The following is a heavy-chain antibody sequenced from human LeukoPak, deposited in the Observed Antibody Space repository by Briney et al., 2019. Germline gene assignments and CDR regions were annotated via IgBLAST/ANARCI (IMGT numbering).Heavy chain of an antibody. CDR2: ISWNSGSI. Sequence: PGGSLRLSCAASGFTFDDYAMHWVRQAPGKGLEWVSGISWNSGSIGYADSVKGRFTISRDNAKNSLYVQMNSLRAEDTAVYYCARDRPGSMDVWGQGTTVTVSS. V-gene: IGHV3-9*01. CDR1: GFTFDDYA. CDR3: ARDRPGSMDV. J-gene: IGHJ6*02. D-gene: IGHD3-10*01.